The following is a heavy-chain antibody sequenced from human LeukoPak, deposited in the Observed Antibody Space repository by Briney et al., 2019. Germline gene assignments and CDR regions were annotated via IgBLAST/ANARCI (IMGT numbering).Heavy chain of an antibody. D-gene: IGHD3-10*01. CDR1: GGSFSGYY. V-gene: IGHV4-34*01. J-gene: IGHJ4*02. Sequence: PSETLSLTCAVYGGSFSGYYWSWIRQPPGRGLEWIGEINHSGSTNYNPSLKSRVTISVDTSKNQFSLKLSSVTAADTAVYYCARGDENETRAQGYWVQETLVTVSS. CDR2: INHSGST. CDR3: ARGDENETRAQGY.